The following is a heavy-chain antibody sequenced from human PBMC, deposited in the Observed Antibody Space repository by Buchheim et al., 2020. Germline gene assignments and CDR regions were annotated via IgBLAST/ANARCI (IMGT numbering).Heavy chain of an antibody. CDR3: ARGKDGVGVAFDT. CDR2: IYPDDSDT. J-gene: IGHJ5*02. Sequence: EQLVQSGPEVKKPGESLKISCKGSGYNFSKFWIAWVRQMSGKGLEWMGIIYPDDSDTRYSPSFQGQVTISADKSISTAYLQWSRLKASDTAMYYCARGKDGVGVAFDTWGQGTL. D-gene: IGHD2-21*01. CDR1: GYNFSKFW. V-gene: IGHV5-51*03.